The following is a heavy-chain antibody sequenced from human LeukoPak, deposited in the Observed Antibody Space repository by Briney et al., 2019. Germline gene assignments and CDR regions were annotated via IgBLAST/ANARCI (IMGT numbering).Heavy chain of an antibody. CDR1: GYTFTKYY. CDR2: INPSGGSK. D-gene: IGHD1-26*01. V-gene: IGHV1-46*01. CDR3: ARARVGANYFDY. Sequence: ASVKVSCKASGYTFTKYYMHWVRQAPGQGLEWMGMINPSGGSKSYAQKFQGRVTMTTDTSTSTAYMELRSLRSDDTAVYYCARARVGANYFDYWGQGTLVTVSS. J-gene: IGHJ4*02.